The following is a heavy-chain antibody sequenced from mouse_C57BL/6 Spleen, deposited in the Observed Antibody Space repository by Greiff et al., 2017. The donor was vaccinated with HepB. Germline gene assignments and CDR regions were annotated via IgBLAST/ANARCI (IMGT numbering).Heavy chain of an antibody. D-gene: IGHD2-4*01. Sequence: EVQVVESGGGLVQPGGSLSLSCAASGFTFTDYYMSWVRQPPGKALEWLGFIRNKANGYTTEYSASVKGRFTISRDNSQSILYLQMNALRAEDSATYYCARGYDYDGFAYWGQRTLVTVSA. V-gene: IGHV7-3*01. J-gene: IGHJ3*01. CDR1: GFTFTDYY. CDR2: IRNKANGYTT. CDR3: ARGYDYDGFAY.